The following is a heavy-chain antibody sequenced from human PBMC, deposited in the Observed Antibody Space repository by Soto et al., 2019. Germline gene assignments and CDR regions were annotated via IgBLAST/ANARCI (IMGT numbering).Heavy chain of an antibody. V-gene: IGHV4-34*01. CDR1: GGSFSGYY. CDR2: INHSGST. CDR3: ARGRVVIIRWGYYYYGMDV. J-gene: IGHJ6*02. D-gene: IGHD3-3*01. Sequence: SETLSLTCAVYGGSFSGYYWSWIRQPPGKGLEWIGEINHSGSTNYNPSLKSRVTISVDTSKNQFSLKLSSVTAADTAVYYCARGRVVIIRWGYYYYGMDVWGQGTTVTVSS.